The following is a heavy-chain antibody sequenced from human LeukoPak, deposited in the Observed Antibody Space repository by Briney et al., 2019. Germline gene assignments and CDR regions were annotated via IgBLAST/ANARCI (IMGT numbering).Heavy chain of an antibody. CDR1: GFTFSTYN. V-gene: IGHV3-21*06. CDR2: ITSSSSCI. J-gene: IGHJ6*03. Sequence: PGGSLRLSCAASGFTFSTYNMNWVRHAPGKGLEWISSITSSSSCIYYADSVKGRFTISRDNAKNSLFLQMNNLSPDDTAVYFCARDPYSGNYGNYYYYYMDVWGKGTTVTISS. D-gene: IGHD1-26*01. CDR3: ARDPYSGNYGNYYYYYMDV.